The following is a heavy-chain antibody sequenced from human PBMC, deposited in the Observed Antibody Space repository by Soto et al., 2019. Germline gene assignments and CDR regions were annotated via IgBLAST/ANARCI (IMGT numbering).Heavy chain of an antibody. CDR2: IYYTGST. Sequence: QVQLQESGPGLVKPSETLSLTCTVSGGSISSYYWSWIRQPPGKGLEWIGYIYYTGSTNYNPSLKSRVTISVDTSKNPFSLKLRSVTAADRAVYYCARGGYSSGIYYYGMDVWGQGTTVTVSS. J-gene: IGHJ6*02. V-gene: IGHV4-59*01. CDR3: ARGGYSSGIYYYGMDV. D-gene: IGHD6-19*01. CDR1: GGSISSYY.